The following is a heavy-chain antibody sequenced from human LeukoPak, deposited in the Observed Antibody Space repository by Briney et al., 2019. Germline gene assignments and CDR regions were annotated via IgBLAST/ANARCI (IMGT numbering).Heavy chain of an antibody. CDR2: IGPDGTDT. V-gene: IGHV3-74*01. J-gene: IGHJ4*02. D-gene: IGHD2-15*01. CDR3: ARDRIPGYCTSGSCTTDY. CDR1: GFIFSTSW. Sequence: GGSLRLSCAASGFIFSTSWMYWVRQAPGKGLVWVSRIGPDGTDTRYADPVKGRFTISRDNAKNSLYLQMNSLRAEDTAVYYCARDRIPGYCTSGSCTTDYWGQGTLVTVSS.